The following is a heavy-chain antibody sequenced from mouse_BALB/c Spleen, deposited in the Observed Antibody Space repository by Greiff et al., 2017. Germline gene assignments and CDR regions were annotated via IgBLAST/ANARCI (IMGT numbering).Heavy chain of an antibody. CDR2: ISYDGSN. Sequence: EESGPGLVKPSQSLSLTCSVTGYSITSGYYWNWIRQFPGNKLEWMGYISYDGSNNYNPSLKNRISITRDTSKNQFFLKLNSVTTEDTATYYCAREGKNYGNYYYAMDYWGQGTSVTVSS. J-gene: IGHJ4*01. CDR1: GYSITSGYY. CDR3: AREGKNYGNYYYAMDY. D-gene: IGHD2-1*01. V-gene: IGHV3-6*02.